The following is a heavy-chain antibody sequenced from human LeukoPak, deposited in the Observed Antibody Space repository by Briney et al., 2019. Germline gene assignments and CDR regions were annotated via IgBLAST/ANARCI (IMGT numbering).Heavy chain of an antibody. J-gene: IGHJ4*02. V-gene: IGHV1-69*05. CDR2: IIPIFGTA. Sequence: GASVKVSCKASGGTFSSYAINWVRQAPGQGLEWMGGIIPIFGTANYAQKFQGRVTITTDESTSTAYMELSSLRSEDTAVYYCARLYYDSSGYYNWGQGTLVTVSS. D-gene: IGHD3-22*01. CDR1: GGTFSSYA. CDR3: ARLYYDSSGYYN.